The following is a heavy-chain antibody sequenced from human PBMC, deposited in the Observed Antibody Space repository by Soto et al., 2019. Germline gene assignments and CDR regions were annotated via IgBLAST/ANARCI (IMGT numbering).Heavy chain of an antibody. CDR3: ARDYCSSTACPPFHI. CDR1: GFTFSDYY. Sequence: GGSLRHSCAASGFTFSDYYMSWIRQAPGKGLEWVSYISFSGKTIYYADSVKGRFTVSRDNAKNSLYLQMNSLRAEDTAVYYCARDYCSSTACPPFHIWGQGTMVTVSS. V-gene: IGHV3-11*01. J-gene: IGHJ3*02. D-gene: IGHD2-2*01. CDR2: ISFSGKTI.